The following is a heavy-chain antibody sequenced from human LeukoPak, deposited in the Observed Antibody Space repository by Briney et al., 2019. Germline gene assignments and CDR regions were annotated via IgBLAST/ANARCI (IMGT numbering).Heavy chain of an antibody. V-gene: IGHV1-2*02. D-gene: IGHD3-10*01. CDR2: IDPNTGGT. CDR1: GYTFTDYY. Sequence: ASVMVSCKASGYTFTDYYMHWVRQAPGQGLEWMGWIDPNTGGTNYAQNFQGRVTMTRDTSISTAYMELSGLRSDDTAVYYCARDSGFYWGQGTLVTVSS. CDR3: ARDSGFY. J-gene: IGHJ4*02.